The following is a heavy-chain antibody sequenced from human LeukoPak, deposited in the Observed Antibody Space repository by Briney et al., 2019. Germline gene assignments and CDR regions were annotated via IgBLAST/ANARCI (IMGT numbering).Heavy chain of an antibody. Sequence: ASVKVSCKASGYTFTGYYMHWVRQAPGQRLEWMGRINPNSGGTNYAQKFQGRVTMTRDTSISTAYMELSRLRSDDTAVYYCARDTSGGDGYNFDYWGQGTLVTVSS. CDR2: INPNSGGT. V-gene: IGHV1-2*06. J-gene: IGHJ4*02. CDR1: GYTFTGYY. CDR3: ARDTSGGDGYNFDY. D-gene: IGHD5-24*01.